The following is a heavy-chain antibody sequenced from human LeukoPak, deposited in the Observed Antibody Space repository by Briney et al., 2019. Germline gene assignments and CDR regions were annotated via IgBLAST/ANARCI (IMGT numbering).Heavy chain of an antibody. CDR1: GFTVSTNY. Sequence: GGSLRLSCAASGFTVSTNYMSWVRQAPGKGLEWVSVIYSGGSTYYADSVKGRFTISRDNSKNTVYLQMNSLRAEDTAVYYCAKDIGPLWFGDWGQGTLVTVSS. CDR3: AKDIGPLWFGD. V-gene: IGHV3-53*01. J-gene: IGHJ4*02. CDR2: IYSGGST. D-gene: IGHD3-10*01.